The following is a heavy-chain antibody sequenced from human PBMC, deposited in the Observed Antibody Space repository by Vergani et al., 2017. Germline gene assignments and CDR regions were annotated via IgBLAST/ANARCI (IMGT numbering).Heavy chain of an antibody. J-gene: IGHJ6*03. Sequence: EVQLVESGGGLDQPGGSLRLSCAASGFTFSSYWMSWVRQAPGKGLEWVANIKQDGSEKYYVDSVKGRFTISRDNAKNSLYLQMNSLRAEDTAVYYCARDQINYYGSGSYYYMDVWGKGTTVTVSS. V-gene: IGHV3-7*01. CDR2: IKQDGSEK. CDR1: GFTFSSYW. D-gene: IGHD3-10*01. CDR3: ARDQINYYGSGSYYYMDV.